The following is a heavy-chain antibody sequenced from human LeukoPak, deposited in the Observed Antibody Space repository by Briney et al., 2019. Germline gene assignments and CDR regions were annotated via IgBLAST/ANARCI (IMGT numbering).Heavy chain of an antibody. CDR2: IYHSGST. V-gene: IGHV4-38-2*01. CDR1: GYSISSGYY. Sequence: SETLSLTCAVSGYSISSGYYWGWIRQPPGKGLEWTGSIYHSGSTYYNPSLKSRVTISVDTSKNQFSLKLSSVTAADTAVYYCARAREDYYDSSGYWFDPWGQGTLVTVSS. D-gene: IGHD3-22*01. CDR3: ARAREDYYDSSGYWFDP. J-gene: IGHJ5*02.